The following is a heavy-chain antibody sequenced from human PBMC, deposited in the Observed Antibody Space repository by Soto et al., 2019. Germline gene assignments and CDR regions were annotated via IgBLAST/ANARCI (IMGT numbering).Heavy chain of an antibody. V-gene: IGHV5-51*01. Sequence: GESLKISCKGSGYSFTSYWIGWVRQMPGKGLEWMGTIYPGDSTTRYSPSFQGQVTISADKSISTAYLQWSSLKATDTAMYYCAKVQWELLNHFDFWGQGTLVTVSS. D-gene: IGHD1-26*01. J-gene: IGHJ4*02. CDR1: GYSFTSYW. CDR3: AKVQWELLNHFDF. CDR2: IYPGDSTT.